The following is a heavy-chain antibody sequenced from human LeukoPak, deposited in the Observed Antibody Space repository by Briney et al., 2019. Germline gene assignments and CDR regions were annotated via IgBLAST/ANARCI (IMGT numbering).Heavy chain of an antibody. CDR1: GFTFSSYD. CDR2: ICTAGDT. D-gene: IGHD1-26*01. J-gene: IGHJ5*02. Sequence: PGGALRLSCAASGFTFSSYDMHWVRQAAGKGLEWVSAICTAGDTYYPGSVTGRFTISRENAKNSLYLQMNILRAGDTAVYYCARAVGLNWFDPWGQGTLVTVSS. V-gene: IGHV3-13*01. CDR3: ARAVGLNWFDP.